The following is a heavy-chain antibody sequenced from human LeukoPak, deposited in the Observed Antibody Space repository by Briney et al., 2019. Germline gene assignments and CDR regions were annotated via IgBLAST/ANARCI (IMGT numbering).Heavy chain of an antibody. CDR2: ISGSGGST. V-gene: IGHV3-23*01. Sequence: GGSLRLPCAASGFTFSSYAMSWVRQAPGKGLEWVSAISGSGGSTYYADSVKGRFTISRDNSKNTLYLQMNSLRAEDTAVYYCAKDPIYVGATTDAFDIWGQGTMVTVSS. D-gene: IGHD1-26*01. CDR1: GFTFSSYA. J-gene: IGHJ3*02. CDR3: AKDPIYVGATTDAFDI.